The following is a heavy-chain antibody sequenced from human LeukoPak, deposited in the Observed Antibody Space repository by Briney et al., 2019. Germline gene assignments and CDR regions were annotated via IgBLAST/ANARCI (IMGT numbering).Heavy chain of an antibody. CDR1: GFTFSGSA. D-gene: IGHD1-7*01. V-gene: IGHV3-73*01. CDR2: IRSKANSYAT. J-gene: IGHJ4*02. Sequence: GGSLRLSCAASGFTFSGSAMHWVRQASGKGLEWVGRIRSKANSYATAYAASVKGRFTISRDDSKSIAYLQMNSLKTEDTAVYYCTRAGGTVELYWGQGTLVTVSS. CDR3: TRAGGTVELY.